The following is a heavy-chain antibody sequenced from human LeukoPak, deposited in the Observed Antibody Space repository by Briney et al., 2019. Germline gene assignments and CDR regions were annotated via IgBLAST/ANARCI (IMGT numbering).Heavy chain of an antibody. CDR1: GYTFTGYY. J-gene: IGHJ1*01. Sequence: ASVKVSCKASGYTFTGYYKHWVRQAPGQGLEWMGWINPNSGGTNYAQKFQGWVTMTRDTSISTAYMELSRLRSDDTAVYYCARVIQLPKEYFQHWGQGTLVTVSS. V-gene: IGHV1-2*04. D-gene: IGHD2-2*01. CDR3: ARVIQLPKEYFQH. CDR2: INPNSGGT.